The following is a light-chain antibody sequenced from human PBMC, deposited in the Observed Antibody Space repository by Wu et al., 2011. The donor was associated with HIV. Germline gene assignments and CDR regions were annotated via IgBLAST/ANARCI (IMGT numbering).Light chain of an antibody. J-gene: IGKJ4*01. CDR1: QSVSSY. Sequence: RATLSCRASQSVSSYLAWYQQKPGQAPRLLIYDASNRATGIPDRFSGSGSGTDFTLTISRLQPEDFAVYFCQQYGPSPLTFGGGTKVEVK. CDR3: QQYGPSPLT. CDR2: DAS. V-gene: IGKV3-20*01.